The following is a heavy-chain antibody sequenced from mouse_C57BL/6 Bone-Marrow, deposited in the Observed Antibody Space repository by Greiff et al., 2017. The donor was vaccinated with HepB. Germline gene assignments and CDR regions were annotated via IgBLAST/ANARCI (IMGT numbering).Heavy chain of an antibody. D-gene: IGHD2-2*01. CDR1: GFNIKDDY. J-gene: IGHJ2*01. V-gene: IGHV14-4*01. CDR3: TTMVTTGYCDY. Sequence: EVQLQQSGAELVRPGASVKLSCTASGFNIKDDYMHWVKQRPEQGLEWIGWIDPENGDTEYASKFQGKATITADTSTNTAYLQLSSLTSEDTAVYYGTTMVTTGYCDYWGQGTTLTVSS. CDR2: IDPENGDT.